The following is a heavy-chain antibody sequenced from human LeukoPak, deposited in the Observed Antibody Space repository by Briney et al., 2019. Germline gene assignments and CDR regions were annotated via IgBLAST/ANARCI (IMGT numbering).Heavy chain of an antibody. CDR3: ARGGSSGWYRWAYYYYGMDV. CDR2: IYYSGST. Sequence: SETLSLTCTVSGGSISSGGYYWSRIRQHPGRGLEWIGYIYYSGSTNYNPSLKSRVTISVDTSKNQFSLKLSSVTAADTAVYYCARGGSSGWYRWAYYYYGMDVWGQGTTVTVSS. V-gene: IGHV4-61*08. CDR1: GGSISSGGYY. D-gene: IGHD6-19*01. J-gene: IGHJ6*02.